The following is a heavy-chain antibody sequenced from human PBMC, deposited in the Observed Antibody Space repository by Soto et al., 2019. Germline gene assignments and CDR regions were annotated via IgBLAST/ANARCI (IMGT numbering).Heavy chain of an antibody. V-gene: IGHV3-23*01. J-gene: IGHJ4*02. CDR3: AKWNGYGDH. CDR2: VSGGSGTT. CDR1: GFSFSTYG. D-gene: IGHD1-1*01. Sequence: EVQLLESGGGLVQPGGSLRLSCVVSGFSFSTYGVTWVRQAPGKGLEWVSGVSGGSGTTHYADSVKGRFTITGDTSKNTVYLQMNSLRVEDTAVYYCAKWNGYGDHWGQGTLVTVSS.